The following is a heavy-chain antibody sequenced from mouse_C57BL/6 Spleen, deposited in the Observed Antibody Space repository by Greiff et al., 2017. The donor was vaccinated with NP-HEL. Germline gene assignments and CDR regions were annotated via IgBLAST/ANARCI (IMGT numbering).Heavy chain of an antibody. CDR3: AVGHYYGSSYVYFDD. CDR2: IDPSDSYT. V-gene: IGHV1-69*01. D-gene: IGHD1-1*01. CDR1: GYTFTSYW. Sequence: QVQLQQPGAELVMPGASVKLSCKASGYTFTSYWMHWVKQRPGQGLEWIGEIDPSDSYTNYNQKFKGKSTLTVDKSSSTAYMQLSSLTSEDSAVYYCAVGHYYGSSYVYFDDGGKGTTLTVSS. J-gene: IGHJ2*01.